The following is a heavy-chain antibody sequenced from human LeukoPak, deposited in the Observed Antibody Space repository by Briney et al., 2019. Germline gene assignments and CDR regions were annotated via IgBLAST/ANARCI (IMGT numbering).Heavy chain of an antibody. CDR3: ARDHLSAAGSGG. Sequence: GASVKVSCKASGYTFTRYYLHWVRQAPGQGLEWMGWINPNSGGTYYAQKFQGRVTMTRDTSISTVYMELSSLEYDDTAAYYCARDHLSAAGSGGWGQGTLVIVPS. V-gene: IGHV1-2*02. D-gene: IGHD6-13*01. CDR2: INPNSGGT. CDR1: GYTFTRYY. J-gene: IGHJ1*01.